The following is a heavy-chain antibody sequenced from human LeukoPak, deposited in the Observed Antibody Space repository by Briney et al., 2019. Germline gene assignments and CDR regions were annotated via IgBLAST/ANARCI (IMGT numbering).Heavy chain of an antibody. CDR3: ARVSSGSSAGNYGMDV. D-gene: IGHD1-26*01. V-gene: IGHV3-74*01. Sequence: SGGSLRLSCAASGFTFSSYWMHWVRQAPGKGLVWVSRINSDGSSTSYADSVKGRFTISRDNAKNTLYLQMNSLRAEDTAVYYCARVSSGSSAGNYGMDVWGQGTTVTVSS. J-gene: IGHJ6*02. CDR1: GFTFSSYW. CDR2: INSDGSST.